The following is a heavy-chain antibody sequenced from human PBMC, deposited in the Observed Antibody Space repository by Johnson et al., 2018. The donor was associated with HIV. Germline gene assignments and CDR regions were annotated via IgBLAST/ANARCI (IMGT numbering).Heavy chain of an antibody. D-gene: IGHD4-17*01. Sequence: VQLVESGGDLVQPGGSLRLSCAVSAFSVSSNYMSWVRQAPGKGLEWVSVIYSDGTTYYADSVKGRFTISRDNSKNTLYLQMNRLRAEDTAVYYCARDSTPWGGDYVGYGFDIWGQGTMVTVSS. CDR3: ARDSTPWGGDYVGYGFDI. J-gene: IGHJ3*02. V-gene: IGHV3-66*01. CDR1: AFSVSSNY. CDR2: IYSDGTT.